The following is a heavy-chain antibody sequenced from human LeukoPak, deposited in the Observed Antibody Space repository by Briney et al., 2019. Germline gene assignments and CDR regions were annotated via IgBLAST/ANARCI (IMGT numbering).Heavy chain of an antibody. CDR1: GGSFSGYY. V-gene: IGHV4-59*08. CDR3: ARGLLAEPLDY. Sequence: SETLSLTCAVYGGSFSGYYWSWIRQPPGKGLEWIGYIYYSGSTNYNPSLKSRVTISVDTSKNQFSLKLSSVTAADTAVYYCARGLLAEPLDYWGQGTLVTVSS. CDR2: IYYSGST. J-gene: IGHJ4*02. D-gene: IGHD2-21*01.